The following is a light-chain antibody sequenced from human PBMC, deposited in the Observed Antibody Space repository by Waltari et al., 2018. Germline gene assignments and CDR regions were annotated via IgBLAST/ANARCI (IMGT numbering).Light chain of an antibody. Sequence: QSVLTQPPSVSAAPRQTVTISCPGDSSNLGGNYVSWYQQLPGTAPNLIIYDDNKRPSGVPDRFSGAKSGTSATLGITGLQTGDEADYYCGTWDTSLNVVLFGGGTKLTVL. CDR2: DDN. CDR3: GTWDTSLNVVL. CDR1: SSNLGGNY. J-gene: IGLJ3*02. V-gene: IGLV1-51*01.